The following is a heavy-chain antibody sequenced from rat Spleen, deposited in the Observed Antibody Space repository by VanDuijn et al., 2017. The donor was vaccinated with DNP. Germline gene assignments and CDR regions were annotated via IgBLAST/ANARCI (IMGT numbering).Heavy chain of an antibody. J-gene: IGHJ2*01. Sequence: EVRLVESGGGLVQPGRSLKLSCAASGFTFSDYNMAWVRQAPKKGLEWVTTIHSDGSSDYYGDSVRGRFTISRDNAKSTLYLQMDSLRSEDTATYYCTTDFERGYWGQGVMVTVSS. V-gene: IGHV5-7*01. CDR3: TTDFERGY. D-gene: IGHD1-11*01. CDR1: GFTFSDYN. CDR2: IHSDGSSD.